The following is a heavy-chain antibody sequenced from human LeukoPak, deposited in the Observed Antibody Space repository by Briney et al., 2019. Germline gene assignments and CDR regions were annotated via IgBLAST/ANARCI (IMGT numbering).Heavy chain of an antibody. J-gene: IGHJ4*02. CDR1: GGSISSYY. V-gene: IGHV4-39*02. CDR2: IYYSGTT. Sequence: KPSETLSLTCTVSGGSISSYYWGWIRQSPGKGLEWIRRIYYSGTTYYSPSLKSRVTISVDTSNNQLSLKLSSVTAADTAVYYCARGYYDVLTGHPKNFDYWGQGTLVTVSS. CDR3: ARGYYDVLTGHPKNFDY. D-gene: IGHD3-9*01.